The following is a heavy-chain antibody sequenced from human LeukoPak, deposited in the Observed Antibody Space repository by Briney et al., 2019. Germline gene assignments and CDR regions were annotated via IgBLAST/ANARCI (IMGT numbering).Heavy chain of an antibody. CDR1: GGSFSGYY. Sequence: PSETLSLTCAVSGGSFSGYYWTWIRQPPGKGLEWIGEINHSGSANYNPSLMSRVTISLDTSKNHFSLNRSSVTAADTAVYYCARGQRTVTTHWGQGTLVTVSS. J-gene: IGHJ4*02. D-gene: IGHD4-11*01. CDR3: ARGQRTVTTH. V-gene: IGHV4-34*01. CDR2: INHSGSA.